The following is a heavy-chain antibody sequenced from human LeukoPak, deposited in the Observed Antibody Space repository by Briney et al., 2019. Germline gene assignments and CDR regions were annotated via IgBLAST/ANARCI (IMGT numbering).Heavy chain of an antibody. Sequence: SETLSLTCAVSDFSISSGYHWGWVRQPPGKGLEWIGSMHHSGSTYYNPSLKSRVTMSTDTSKSRFSLKLSSVTAADTAVYYCARDRSYFIFDYWGQGTLVTVSS. D-gene: IGHD3-10*01. CDR2: MHHSGST. CDR1: DFSISSGYH. CDR3: ARDRSYFIFDY. V-gene: IGHV4-38-2*02. J-gene: IGHJ4*02.